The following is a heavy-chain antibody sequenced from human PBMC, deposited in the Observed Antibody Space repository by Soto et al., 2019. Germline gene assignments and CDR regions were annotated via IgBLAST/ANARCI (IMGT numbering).Heavy chain of an antibody. V-gene: IGHV3-30*09. D-gene: IGHD6-19*01. CDR3: ARGVAAFYGTTTIAYYYYGMDV. Sequence: GGSLRLSCAASGFTFSSYAMHWVRQAPGKGLEWVAVISYDGSNKYYADSVKGRFAISRDNSKNTLYLQMNSLRAEDTAVYYCARGVAAFYGTTTIAYYYYGMDVWGQGTTVTVSS. CDR1: GFTFSSYA. CDR2: ISYDGSNK. J-gene: IGHJ6*02.